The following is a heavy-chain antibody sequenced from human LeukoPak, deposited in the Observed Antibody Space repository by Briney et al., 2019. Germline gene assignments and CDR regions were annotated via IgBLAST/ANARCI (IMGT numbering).Heavy chain of an antibody. J-gene: IGHJ4*02. Sequence: GGSLRLSCAASGFTVSSNYMSWVRQAPGKGLEWVSVIYSGGSTCYADSVKGRFTISRDNSKNTLYLQMNSPRAEDTAVYYCARVGLGYCLDYWGQGTLVTVSS. CDR3: ARVGLGYCLDY. D-gene: IGHD2-15*01. V-gene: IGHV3-53*01. CDR1: GFTVSSNY. CDR2: IYSGGST.